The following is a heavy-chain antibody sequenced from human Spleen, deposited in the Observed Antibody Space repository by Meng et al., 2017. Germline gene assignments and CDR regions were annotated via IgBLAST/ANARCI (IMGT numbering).Heavy chain of an antibody. CDR3: ARGPTTMAHDFDY. D-gene: IGHD4-11*01. CDR2: INHSGST. CDR1: GGSFSGYY. V-gene: IGHV4-34*01. Sequence: VQVPRWGAGPLRLSGDLSLCCAVCGGSFSGYYWSWIRQAPGKGLEWIGEINHSGSTNYNPSLESRATISVDTSQNNLSLKLSAVTAADSAVYYCARGPTTMAHDFDYWGQGTLVTVSS. J-gene: IGHJ4*02.